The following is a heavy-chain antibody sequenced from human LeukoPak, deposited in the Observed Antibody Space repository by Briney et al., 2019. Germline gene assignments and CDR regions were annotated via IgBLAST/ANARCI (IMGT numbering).Heavy chain of an antibody. CDR1: GGSISSGGYY. CDR3: ARWAAMVTNQTGY. V-gene: IGHV4-31*03. CDR2: IYYSGST. Sequence: KPSQTLSLTCTASGGSISSGGYYWSWIRQHPGKGLEWIGYIYYSGSTYYNPSLKSRVTISVDTSKNQFSLKLSSVTAADTAVYYCARWAAMVTNQTGYWGQGTLVTVSS. D-gene: IGHD5-18*01. J-gene: IGHJ4*02.